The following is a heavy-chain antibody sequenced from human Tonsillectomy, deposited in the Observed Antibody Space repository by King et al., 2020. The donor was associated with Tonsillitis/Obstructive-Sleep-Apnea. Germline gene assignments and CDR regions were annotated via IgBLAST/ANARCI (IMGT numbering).Heavy chain of an antibody. V-gene: IGHV5-51*01. CDR3: ARSYYRDYVENWSFDL. Sequence: VQLVESGAEVKKPGESLKISCKGSGYSFTSYWIGWVRQMPGKGLEWMGIIYPGDSDTRYTPSFQGQVTISADKSISTAYLQWSSLKASDTAMYYCARSYYRDYVENWSFDLWGRGTLVTVSS. D-gene: IGHD4-17*01. J-gene: IGHJ2*01. CDR2: IYPGDSDT. CDR1: GYSFTSYW.